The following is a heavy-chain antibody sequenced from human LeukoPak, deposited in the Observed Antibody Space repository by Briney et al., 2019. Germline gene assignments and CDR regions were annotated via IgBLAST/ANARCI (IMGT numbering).Heavy chain of an antibody. CDR2: IWYVGSNK. Sequence: GGSLRLSCEASGFTFSSYGMHWVRQAPGKGLEWVAVIWYVGSNKYYADSVKGRFTISRDNSKNTLYLQMNSLRAEDTAVYYCARLMYYDSSGDYYGMDVWGQGTTVTVSS. D-gene: IGHD3-22*01. CDR3: ARLMYYDSSGDYYGMDV. V-gene: IGHV3-33*01. J-gene: IGHJ6*02. CDR1: GFTFSSYG.